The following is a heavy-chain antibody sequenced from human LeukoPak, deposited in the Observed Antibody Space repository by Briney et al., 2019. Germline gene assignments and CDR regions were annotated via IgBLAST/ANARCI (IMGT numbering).Heavy chain of an antibody. CDR1: GFTFSNNG. D-gene: IGHD3-22*01. CDR2: IRYDGSNK. V-gene: IGHV3-30*02. CDR3: AKDLYFSSGGNWFDP. J-gene: IGHJ5*02. Sequence: GGSLRLSCAASGFTFSNNGMHWVRQAPGKGLEWVAFIRYDGSNKHYADSVKGRFTISRDNSKNTLYLQMNSLRAEDTAVYYCAKDLYFSSGGNWFDPWGQGTLVTVSS.